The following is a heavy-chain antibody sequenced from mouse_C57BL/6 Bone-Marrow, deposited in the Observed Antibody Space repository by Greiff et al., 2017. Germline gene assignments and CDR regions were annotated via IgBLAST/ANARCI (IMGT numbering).Heavy chain of an antibody. CDR3: ARGGRFAY. J-gene: IGHJ3*01. CDR2: INPSSGYT. V-gene: IGHV1-4*01. Sequence: QVQLQQSGAELARPGASVKLSCKASGYTFTSYTMPWVKQRPGQGLEWIGYINPSSGYTKYNERFKDKDTLTADNSSSTAYLQMSSLTAEDSAVYYGARGGRFAYWGQGTLVTVSA. CDR1: GYTFTSYT.